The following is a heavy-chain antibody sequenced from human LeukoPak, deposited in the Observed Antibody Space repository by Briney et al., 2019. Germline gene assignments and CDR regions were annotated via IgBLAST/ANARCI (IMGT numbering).Heavy chain of an antibody. CDR3: ARWKLLWFGDPFDY. CDR1: GXSIXXSSYY. D-gene: IGHD3-10*01. Sequence: GXSIXXSSYYWGWIRQPPGKGLEWIGSIYYSGSTYYNPSLKSRVTISVDTSKNQFSLKLSSVTAADTAVYYCARWKLLWFGDPFDYWGQGTLVTVSS. V-gene: IGHV4-39*01. J-gene: IGHJ4*02. CDR2: IYYSGST.